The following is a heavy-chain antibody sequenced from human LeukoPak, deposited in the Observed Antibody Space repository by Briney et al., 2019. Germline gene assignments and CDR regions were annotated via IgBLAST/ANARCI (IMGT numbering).Heavy chain of an antibody. CDR2: IYSGGST. CDR1: GFTVSTNY. CDR3: ARVRRALRALPSYYYYYMDV. D-gene: IGHD3-9*01. Sequence: GGSLRLSCAASGFTVSTNYMTWVRQAPGKGLEWVSVIYSGGSTDYADSVKGRFTLSRDKSTNTMHLQMNSLTTEDTSVYYCARVRRALRALPSYYYYYMDVWGKGTTVTVSS. V-gene: IGHV3-66*02. J-gene: IGHJ6*03.